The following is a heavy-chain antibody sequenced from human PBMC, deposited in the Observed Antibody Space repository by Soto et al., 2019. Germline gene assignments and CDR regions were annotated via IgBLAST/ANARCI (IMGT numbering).Heavy chain of an antibody. J-gene: IGHJ3*02. Sequence: GESLKISCKGSGYSFTSYWIGWVRQMPGKGLEWMGIIYPGDSDTRYSPSFQGQVTISADKSISTAYLQWSSLKASDTAMYYCATTSGYSSSWYKEAFDIWGQGTMVTVSS. D-gene: IGHD6-13*01. CDR1: GYSFTSYW. CDR2: IYPGDSDT. CDR3: ATTSGYSSSWYKEAFDI. V-gene: IGHV5-51*01.